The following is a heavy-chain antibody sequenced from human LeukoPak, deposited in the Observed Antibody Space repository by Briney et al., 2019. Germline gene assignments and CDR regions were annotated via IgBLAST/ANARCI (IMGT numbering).Heavy chain of an antibody. V-gene: IGHV4-4*07. D-gene: IGHD6-19*01. J-gene: IGHJ4*02. Sequence: PSEALSLTCTVSGGSISSYYWSWIQQPAGKGLEWIGRIYTSGSTNYNPSLKSRVTMSVDTSKNQFSLKLSSVTAADTAVYYCARETVIAVAGTGRYFDYWGQGTLVTVSS. CDR2: IYTSGST. CDR1: GGSISSYY. CDR3: ARETVIAVAGTGRYFDY.